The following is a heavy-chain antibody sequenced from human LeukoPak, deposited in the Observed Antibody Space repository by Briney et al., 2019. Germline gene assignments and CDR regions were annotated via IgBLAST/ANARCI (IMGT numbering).Heavy chain of an antibody. CDR1: GGSISSSNW. CDR3: ARGRGAAAGYMDV. J-gene: IGHJ6*02. V-gene: IGHV4-4*02. Sequence: NSSETLSLTCAVSGGSISSSNWWSWVGQPPGKGLEWIGEIYHSGSTNYNPSLKSRVTISVDKSKNQFSLKLNSVTAADTAVYYCARGRGAAAGYMDVWGQGTTVTVSS. CDR2: IYHSGST. D-gene: IGHD6-13*01.